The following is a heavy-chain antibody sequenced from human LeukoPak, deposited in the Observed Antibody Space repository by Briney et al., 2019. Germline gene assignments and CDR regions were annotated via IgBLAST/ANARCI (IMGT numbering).Heavy chain of an antibody. CDR2: IIPIFGTA. V-gene: IGHV1-69*13. J-gene: IGHJ6*02. Sequence: SVKVSCKASGGTFSSYAISWVRQAPGQGLEWMGGIIPIFGTANYAQKFQGRVTITADESTSTAYMELSSLRSEDTAVYYCARARYTSSWYAQGILYYYYYGLDVWGQGTTVTVSS. D-gene: IGHD6-13*01. CDR3: ARARYTSSWYAQGILYYYYYGLDV. CDR1: GGTFSSYA.